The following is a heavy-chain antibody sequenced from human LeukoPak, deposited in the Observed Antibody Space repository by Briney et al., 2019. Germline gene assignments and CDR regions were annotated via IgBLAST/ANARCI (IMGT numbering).Heavy chain of an antibody. J-gene: IGHJ5*02. CDR1: GFTFRSYW. Sequence: PGGSLRLSCAASGFTFRSYWMSWVRQAPGKGLEWVSYISSVSTTTYYADSVKGRFTISRDNAKNSLYLQMNGLTDEDTAVYYCARDGHSNGLNWFDPWGQGTLVTVSS. V-gene: IGHV3-48*02. D-gene: IGHD6-25*01. CDR2: ISSVSTTT. CDR3: ARDGHSNGLNWFDP.